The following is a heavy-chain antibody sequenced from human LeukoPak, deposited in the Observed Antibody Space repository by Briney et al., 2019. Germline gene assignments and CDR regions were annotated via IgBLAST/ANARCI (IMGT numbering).Heavy chain of an antibody. CDR2: ISGSGGST. Sequence: PGGSLRLSCAASGFTFISYAMSWVRQAPGKGLEWVSAISGSGGSTYYADSVKGRFTISRDNSKNTLYLQMNSLRAEDTAVYYCAKDLKVRGVRYYYMDVWGRGTTVTVSS. V-gene: IGHV3-23*01. J-gene: IGHJ6*03. CDR3: AKDLKVRGVRYYYMDV. D-gene: IGHD3-10*01. CDR1: GFTFISYA.